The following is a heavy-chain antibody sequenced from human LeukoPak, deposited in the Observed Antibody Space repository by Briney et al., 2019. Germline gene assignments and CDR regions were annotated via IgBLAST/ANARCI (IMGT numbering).Heavy chain of an antibody. V-gene: IGHV3-30*03. J-gene: IGHJ4*02. Sequence: PGGSLRLSCAASGFTFSSYSMNWVRQAPGKGLEWVAVISYDGSNKYYADSVKGRFTISRDNSKNTLCLQVNSLRAEDMAVYYCARYSSSYQGGFDYWGQGTLVTVSS. CDR3: ARYSSSYQGGFDY. CDR2: ISYDGSNK. D-gene: IGHD6-13*01. CDR1: GFTFSSYS.